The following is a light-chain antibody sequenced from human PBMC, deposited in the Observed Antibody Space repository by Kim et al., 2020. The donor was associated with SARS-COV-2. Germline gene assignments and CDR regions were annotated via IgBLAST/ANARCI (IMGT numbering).Light chain of an antibody. CDR3: CSYAGSRNV. J-gene: IGLJ1*01. CDR1: SSDVGTYDL. V-gene: IGLV2-23*02. CDR2: EDR. Sequence: PGHSITIACTGTSSDVGTYDLVSWYQQHPGKAPKLLIYEDRKRPSGVSNRFSGSKSGNTASLAISGLQAEDEADYYCCSYAGSRNVFGTGTKVTVL.